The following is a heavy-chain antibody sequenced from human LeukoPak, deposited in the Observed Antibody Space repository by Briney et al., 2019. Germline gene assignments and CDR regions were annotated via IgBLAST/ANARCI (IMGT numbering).Heavy chain of an antibody. CDR3: AKRPDCSTTNCFRFEY. J-gene: IGHJ4*02. CDR1: GFTFSTYA. D-gene: IGHD2-2*01. CDR2: INGDGGST. Sequence: GGSLRLSCAASGFTFSTYAMSWVRQAPGQGLEWVSSINGDGGSTYYAESVKGRFTVSRDNPKNTLYLQMDSLRAEDTAVYYCAKRPDCSTTNCFRFEYWGQGTLVTVSS. V-gene: IGHV3-23*01.